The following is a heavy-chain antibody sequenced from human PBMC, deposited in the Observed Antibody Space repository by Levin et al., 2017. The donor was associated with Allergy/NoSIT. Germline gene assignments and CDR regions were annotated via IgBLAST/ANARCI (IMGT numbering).Heavy chain of an antibody. CDR1: GFTFDDYA. CDR2: ISWYSGSI. CDR3: AKSISDPRRYYYCYGMDV. J-gene: IGHJ6*02. Sequence: GGSLRLSCAASGFTFDDYAMHWVRQAPGKGLEWVSGISWYSGSIGYADSVKGRFTISRDNAKNSLYLQMNRLRAEDTALYYCAKSISDPRRYYYCYGMDVWGQGTTVTVSS. V-gene: IGHV3-9*01. D-gene: IGHD6-6*01.